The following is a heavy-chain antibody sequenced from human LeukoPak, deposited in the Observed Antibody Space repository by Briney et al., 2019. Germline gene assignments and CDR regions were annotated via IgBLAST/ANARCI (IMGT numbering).Heavy chain of an antibody. J-gene: IGHJ4*02. CDR3: ASLLDGGSGSFC. V-gene: IGHV3-48*01. Sequence: PGGSLRLSCAASGFTFSSYSMNWVRQAPGKGLEWVSYISSSSSTIYYADSVKGRFTISRDNAKNSLYLQMNSLRAEDTAVYYCASLLDGGSGSFCWGQGTLVTVSS. CDR1: GFTFSSYS. CDR2: ISSSSSTI. D-gene: IGHD3-10*01.